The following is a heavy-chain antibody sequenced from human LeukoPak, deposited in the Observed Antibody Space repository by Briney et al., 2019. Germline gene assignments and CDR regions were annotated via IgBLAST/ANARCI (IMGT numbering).Heavy chain of an antibody. CDR1: GFTFSSYS. CDR3: ARDYGGYDWYLSGGSPYYFDY. Sequence: PGGSLRLSCAASGFTFSSYSMNWVRQAPGKGLEWVSYISSSSSTIYYADSVKGRFTISRDNAKNSLYLQMNSLRAEDTAVYYCARDYGGYDWYLSGGSPYYFDYWGQGTLVTVSS. J-gene: IGHJ4*02. CDR2: ISSSSSTI. V-gene: IGHV3-48*01. D-gene: IGHD2-15*01.